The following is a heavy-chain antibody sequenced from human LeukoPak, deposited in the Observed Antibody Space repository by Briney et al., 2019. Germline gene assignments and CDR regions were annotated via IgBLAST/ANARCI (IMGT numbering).Heavy chain of an antibody. J-gene: IGHJ5*02. V-gene: IGHV4-61*02. CDR1: GVSISSGSFY. CDR3: ARGQSGVRGANVPNLMGFDP. Sequence: PSETLSLTCTVSGVSISSGSFYWSWIRQPAGKGLEWIGRIHTSGNTNYNPSLESRVTISIDTSKNQISLILSSVTAADTAVYFCARGQSGVRGANVPNLMGFDPWGQGTLVIVSS. CDR2: IHTSGNT. D-gene: IGHD3-10*01.